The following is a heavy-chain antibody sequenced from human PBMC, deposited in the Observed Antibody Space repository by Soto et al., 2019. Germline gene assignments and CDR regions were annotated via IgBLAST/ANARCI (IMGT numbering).Heavy chain of an antibody. D-gene: IGHD3-9*01. CDR2: SDPTDSYT. J-gene: IGHJ6*02. V-gene: IGHV5-10-1*01. CDR1: GNSFTSYW. CDR3: ASGRRYYDMLTGSYYCNGLDV. Sequence: EVQLVQSGAEVKKPGESLRISCKGSGNSFTSYWISWVRQMPGKGLEWMGRSDPTDSYTKYSPSFQGHVTISVDKSISTAHLPSSSRKASDTPMYYCASGRRYYDMLTGSYYCNGLDVWGQGTTVTVSS.